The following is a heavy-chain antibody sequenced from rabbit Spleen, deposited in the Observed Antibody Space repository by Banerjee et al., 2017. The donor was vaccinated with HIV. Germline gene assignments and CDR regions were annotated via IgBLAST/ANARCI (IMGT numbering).Heavy chain of an antibody. CDR3: ARDTGSSFSSYGMDL. CDR1: GFSFGGGYY. J-gene: IGHJ6*01. CDR2: IGAATGTT. D-gene: IGHD8-1*01. V-gene: IGHV1S45*01. Sequence: QEQLEESGGGLVKPGASLTLTCKASGFSFGGGYYMSWVRQAPGKGLEWIGCIGAATGTTYYASWAKGRFTISKTSSTTVTLQMTSLTAADTATYFCARDTGSSFSSYGMDLWGQGTLVTVS.